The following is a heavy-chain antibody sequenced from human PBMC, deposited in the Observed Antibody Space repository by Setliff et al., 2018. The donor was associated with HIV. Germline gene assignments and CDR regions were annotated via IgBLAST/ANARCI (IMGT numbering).Heavy chain of an antibody. J-gene: IGHJ5*02. D-gene: IGHD1-26*01. CDR3: ARGRKAVGDWFDP. Sequence: SETLSLTCTVSGGSINYYYWNWIRQPAGKGLEWLGRIHSNGNTNFNPSLKSRINMSVDMSKNQVSMKLTSVTAVDTALYYCARGRKAVGDWFDPWGQGIQVTVSS. V-gene: IGHV4-4*07. CDR1: GGSINYYY. CDR2: IHSNGNT.